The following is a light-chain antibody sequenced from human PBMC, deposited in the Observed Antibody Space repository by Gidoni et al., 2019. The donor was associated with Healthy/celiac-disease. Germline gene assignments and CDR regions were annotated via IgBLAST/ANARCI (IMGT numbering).Light chain of an antibody. CDR1: QSVSSY. J-gene: IGKJ4*01. CDR3: QQRSNCT. CDR2: DAS. Sequence: EIVLTQSPATLSLSPGERATLSCRASQSVSSYLAWYQQKPGQEPRLLIYDASNRATGITARVSGSGSGTDFTRTISRQESEDFAVYYCQQRSNCTFXGXTKVEIK. V-gene: IGKV3-11*01.